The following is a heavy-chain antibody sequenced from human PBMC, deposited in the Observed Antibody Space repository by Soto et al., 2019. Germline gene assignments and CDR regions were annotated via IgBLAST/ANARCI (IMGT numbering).Heavy chain of an antibody. D-gene: IGHD2-15*01. V-gene: IGHV4-4*02. CDR3: ARRPFVVVAATAFDAFDI. Sequence: PSETLSLTCAVSSGSISSSNWWSWVRQPPGKGLEWIGEIYHSGSTNYNPSLKSRVTISVDKSKNQFSLKLSSVTAADTAVYYCARRPFVVVAATAFDAFDIWGQWTMVTVAS. CDR1: SGSISSSNW. J-gene: IGHJ3*02. CDR2: IYHSGST.